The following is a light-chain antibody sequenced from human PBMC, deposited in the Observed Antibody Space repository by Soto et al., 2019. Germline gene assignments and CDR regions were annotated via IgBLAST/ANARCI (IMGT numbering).Light chain of an antibody. J-gene: IGLJ1*01. Sequence: QSVLTQPPSVSGSPGQPVTISCTGTSTDFVSYNRVSWYQQPPDTAPKLMIYEASNRPSGVPDRFSGSKSDNTASLTISGLQAADEADYYCSLYTSENTYVFGTGTKVTVL. CDR1: STDFVSYNR. CDR2: EAS. V-gene: IGLV2-18*01. CDR3: SLYTSENTYV.